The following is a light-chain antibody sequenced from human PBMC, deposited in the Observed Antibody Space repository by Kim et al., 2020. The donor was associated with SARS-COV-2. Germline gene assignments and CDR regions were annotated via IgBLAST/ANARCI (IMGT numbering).Light chain of an antibody. CDR2: AAS. V-gene: IGKV1-8*01. CDR3: QQYYNYPWT. CDR1: QDIGTY. J-gene: IGKJ1*01. Sequence: ASTGDRVTIPCRASQDIGTYLAWYQQKPGKAPKRLIYAASTLQSGVPSRFSGSGSGTDLTLTISFLQSEDFATYYCQQYYNYPWTFGPGTKVDIK.